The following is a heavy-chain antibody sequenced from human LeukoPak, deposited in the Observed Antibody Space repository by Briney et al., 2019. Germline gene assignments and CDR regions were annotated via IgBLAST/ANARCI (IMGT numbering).Heavy chain of an antibody. Sequence: PGGSLRLSCAVSGITLSNYGMSWVRQAPGKGLEWVAGISGSGGRTNYADSVKGRFTISRDNSKNTLYLQMNSLRAEDTAVYYCAKQVTLVDAFDIWGQGTMVTVSS. CDR2: ISGSGGRT. D-gene: IGHD4/OR15-4a*01. CDR1: GITLSNYG. J-gene: IGHJ3*02. V-gene: IGHV3-23*01. CDR3: AKQVTLVDAFDI.